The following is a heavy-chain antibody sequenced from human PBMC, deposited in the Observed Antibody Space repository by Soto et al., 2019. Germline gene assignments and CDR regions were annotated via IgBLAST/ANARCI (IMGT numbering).Heavy chain of an antibody. D-gene: IGHD2-15*01. CDR3: ARDFYGGFSYGPGDN. CDR2: IKQDGGAK. J-gene: IGHJ4*02. V-gene: IGHV3-7*01. Sequence: GGSLRLSCVASGFTFWGDWMSWVRQAPGKGLEWVANIKQDGGAKQYLESVRGRFTISRDNSKNSVYLQMNSLRAEDTALYYCARDFYGGFSYGPGDNWGQGTLVTVSS. CDR1: GFTFWGDW.